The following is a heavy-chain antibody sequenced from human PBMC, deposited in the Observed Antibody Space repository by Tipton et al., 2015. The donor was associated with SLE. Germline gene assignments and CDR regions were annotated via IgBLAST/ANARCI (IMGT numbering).Heavy chain of an antibody. D-gene: IGHD3-16*01. CDR3: AGGTAAYFDH. CDR2: IRADGSNK. CDR1: GFPYSGYS. V-gene: IGHV3-30*02. Sequence: SLRLSCAAPGFPYSGYSMHWVRQAPGKGLEWVGFIRADGSNKDYTDSVKGRFTISIDNSKNTLYLQMNRLRVEETAVYYCAGGTAAYFDHWGQGTLVTVSS. J-gene: IGHJ4*02.